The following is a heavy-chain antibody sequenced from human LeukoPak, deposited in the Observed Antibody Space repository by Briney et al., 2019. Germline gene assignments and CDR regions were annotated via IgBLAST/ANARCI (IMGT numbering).Heavy chain of an antibody. CDR3: ARDLAYCSSTSCYYNWFDP. J-gene: IGHJ5*02. V-gene: IGHV3-74*01. Sequence: GGSLRLSCAASGFTFTRYSMNWVRQAPGKGLVWVSRINSDGSSTSYADSVKGRFTISRDNAKNTLYLQMNSLRAEDTAVYYCARDLAYCSSTSCYYNWFDPWGQGTLVTVSS. CDR1: GFTFTRYS. CDR2: INSDGSST. D-gene: IGHD2-2*01.